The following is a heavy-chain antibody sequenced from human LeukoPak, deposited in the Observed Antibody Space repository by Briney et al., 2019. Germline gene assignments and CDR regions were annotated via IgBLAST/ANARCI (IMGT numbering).Heavy chain of an antibody. D-gene: IGHD2-15*01. V-gene: IGHV3-23*01. Sequence: PGGSLRLSCAASGFTFSSYAMSWVRRAPGKGLEWVSAISTSGGSTYYADSVKGRFTISRDNSKNTQYLQMNSLRAEDTAVYYCLGYCGGGSCYSGGYWGQGTLVTVSS. CDR3: LGYCGGGSCYSGGY. CDR2: ISTSGGST. CDR1: GFTFSSYA. J-gene: IGHJ4*02.